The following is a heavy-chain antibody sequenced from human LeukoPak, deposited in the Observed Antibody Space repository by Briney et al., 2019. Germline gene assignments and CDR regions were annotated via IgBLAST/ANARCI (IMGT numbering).Heavy chain of an antibody. CDR2: ISSSGSTI. CDR1: GFTFSSYE. V-gene: IGHV3-48*03. D-gene: IGHD5-24*01. J-gene: IGHJ4*02. CDR3: ASGPAIEMATISQFDY. Sequence: TGGSLRLSCAASGFTFSSYEMNWVRQAPGKGLEWVSYISSSGSTIYYADSVKGRFTISRDNAKNSLYLQMNSLRAEDTAVYYCASGPAIEMATISQFDYWGQGTLVTVSS.